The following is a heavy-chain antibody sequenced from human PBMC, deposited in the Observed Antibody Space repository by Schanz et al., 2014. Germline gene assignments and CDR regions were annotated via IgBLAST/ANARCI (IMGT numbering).Heavy chain of an antibody. CDR2: ISGSGGST. Sequence: EVQLVESGGGLVQPGGSLRLSCAASGFTLSNSDMHWVRQAPGKGLEWVSAISGSGGSTYYADSVKGRFTISRDNAKNTLYLQMNSLRAEDTAVYYCAKDLLYGAPMPLNHLDYWGQGTLVTVSS. CDR1: GFTLSNSD. CDR3: AKDLLYGAPMPLNHLDY. D-gene: IGHD2-2*01. V-gene: IGHV3-23*04. J-gene: IGHJ4*02.